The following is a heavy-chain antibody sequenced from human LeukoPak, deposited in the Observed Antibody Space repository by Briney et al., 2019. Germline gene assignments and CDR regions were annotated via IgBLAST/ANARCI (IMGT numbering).Heavy chain of an antibody. CDR1: GYNVTSYW. V-gene: IGHV5-51*01. CDR2: TYPGDSDT. CDR3: ARYVVVVAAGFDYYYMDV. J-gene: IGHJ6*03. Sequence: GESLKISCQGSGYNVTSYWIGWVRQMPGKGLEWMGITYPGDSDTRYSPSFQGQVTISADKSISTAYLQWSSLKASDTAMYYCARYVVVVAAGFDYYYMDVWGKGTTVTVSS. D-gene: IGHD2-15*01.